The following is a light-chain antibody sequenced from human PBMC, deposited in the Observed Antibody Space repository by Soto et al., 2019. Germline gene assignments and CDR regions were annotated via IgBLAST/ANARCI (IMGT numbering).Light chain of an antibody. CDR1: QSVSSRC. J-gene: IGKJ2*03. CDR3: QQYGNSPLYS. V-gene: IGKV3-20*01. Sequence: EIVLTQSPGTLSLSPEERATLSCRASQSVSSRCLAGYQQKPGQAPRLLIYGTSSRATGIPDRFSGSGSGTDFTLTISRLELEHFAVYYCQQYGNSPLYSFGQGTNLEIK. CDR2: GTS.